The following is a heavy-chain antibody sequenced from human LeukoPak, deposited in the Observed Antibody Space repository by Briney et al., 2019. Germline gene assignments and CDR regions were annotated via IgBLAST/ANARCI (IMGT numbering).Heavy chain of an antibody. V-gene: IGHV3-53*01. CDR3: ARDWALPATGYYFDY. CDR1: GFTVSSSY. J-gene: IGHJ4*02. CDR2: IYSGGST. D-gene: IGHD2-2*01. Sequence: PGGSLRLSCAASGFTVSSSYMSWVRQAPGKGLEWVSSIYSGGSTCYAASVKGRFTISRDNSKNTLFLQMNSLRAEDTALYYCARDWALPATGYYFDYWGQGTRVTVSS.